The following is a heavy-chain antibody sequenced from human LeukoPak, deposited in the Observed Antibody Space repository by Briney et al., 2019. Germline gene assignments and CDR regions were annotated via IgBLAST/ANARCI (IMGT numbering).Heavy chain of an antibody. V-gene: IGHV4-31*03. Sequence: SQTLSLTCTVSGGSISSGGYYWSWIRQHPGKGPEWIGYIYYSGSTYYNPSLKSRVTISVDTSKNQFSLKLSSVTAADTAVYYCASAGIQLWSDPRALRFDPWGQGTLVTVSS. CDR2: IYYSGST. CDR1: GGSISSGGYY. J-gene: IGHJ5*02. CDR3: ASAGIQLWSDPRALRFDP. D-gene: IGHD5-18*01.